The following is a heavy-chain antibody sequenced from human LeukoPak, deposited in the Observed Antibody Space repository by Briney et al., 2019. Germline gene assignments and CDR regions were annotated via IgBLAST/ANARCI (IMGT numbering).Heavy chain of an antibody. J-gene: IGHJ4*02. Sequence: GGSLRLSCAASGFTFSSYSMNWVRQAPGKGLEWVSGSCGDDGDAGYADSVKGRFTISRDNSRNTLYLQMNSLIAEDTAIYYCAKGSSGWFDYWGPGTLVTVSS. CDR2: SCGDDGDA. V-gene: IGHV3-23*01. D-gene: IGHD6-19*01. CDR1: GFTFSSYS. CDR3: AKGSSGWFDY.